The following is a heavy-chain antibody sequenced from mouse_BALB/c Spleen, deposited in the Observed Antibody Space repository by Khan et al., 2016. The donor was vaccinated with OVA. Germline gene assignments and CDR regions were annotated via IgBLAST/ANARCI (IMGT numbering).Heavy chain of an antibody. V-gene: IGHV3-2*02. CDR1: GYSITSGYG. Sequence: EVQLQESGPGLVKPSQSLSLTCTVTGYSITSGYGWNWIRQFPGNKLEWMGYISYSGSTNYNTSLKSRISITRDTSKNQVFLQSNSGTTEDTATYYCARTARIKYWGQGTTLTVSS. CDR2: ISYSGST. CDR3: ARTARIKY. J-gene: IGHJ2*01. D-gene: IGHD1-2*01.